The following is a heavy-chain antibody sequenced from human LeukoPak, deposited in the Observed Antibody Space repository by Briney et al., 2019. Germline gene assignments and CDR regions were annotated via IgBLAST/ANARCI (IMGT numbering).Heavy chain of an antibody. CDR3: AADIVVVPAADDAFDI. J-gene: IGHJ3*02. D-gene: IGHD2-2*01. CDR2: IYPGDSDT. CDR1: GYSFTSYW. Sequence: GESLKISCKGSGYSFTSYWIGWVRQMPGKGLEWMGIIYPGDSDTRYSPSFQGQVTISADKSISTTYLQWSSLKASDTAMYYCAADIVVVPAADDAFDIWGQGTMVTVSS. V-gene: IGHV5-51*01.